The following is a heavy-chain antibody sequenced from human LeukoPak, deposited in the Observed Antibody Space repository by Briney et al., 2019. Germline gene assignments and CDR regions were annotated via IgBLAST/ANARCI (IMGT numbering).Heavy chain of an antibody. CDR3: AKDVGVSEDTAILDY. CDR2: ISYDGSNK. V-gene: IGHV3-30*18. J-gene: IGHJ4*02. D-gene: IGHD5-18*01. CDR1: GFTFSSYG. Sequence: GGSLRLSCAASGFTFSSYGMHWVRQVPGKGLEWVAVISYDGSNKYYADSVQGRFTISRDNSKNTLYLQMNSLRAEDTAVYYCAKDVGVSEDTAILDYWGQGTLVTVSS.